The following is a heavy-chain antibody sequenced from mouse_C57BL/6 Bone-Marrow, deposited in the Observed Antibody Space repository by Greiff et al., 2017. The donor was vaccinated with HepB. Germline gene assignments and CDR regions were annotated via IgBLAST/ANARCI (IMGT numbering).Heavy chain of an antibody. CDR2: ISSGSSTI. J-gene: IGHJ1*01. CDR1: GFTFSSFG. D-gene: IGHD1-1*01. V-gene: IGHV5-17*02. CDR3: ARDGSSYRYFDV. Sequence: EVKLMESGGGLVQPGGSRKLSCAASGFTFSSFGMHWVRQASEKGLEWVAYISSGSSTIYYADTVKGRFTISRDNPKNTLFLQMTSLRSEDTAMYYCARDGSSYRYFDVWGAGTTVTVSA.